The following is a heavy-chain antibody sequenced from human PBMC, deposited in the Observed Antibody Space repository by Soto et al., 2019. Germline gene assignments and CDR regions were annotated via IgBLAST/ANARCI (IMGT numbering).Heavy chain of an antibody. V-gene: IGHV3-23*01. CDR2: ISATGGGT. J-gene: IGHJ5*01. CDR3: AKDRRAGGNSAFYFDF. D-gene: IGHD3-16*01. Sequence: GGSLRLSCSVSGFKISSSAMSWVHQALGKGLECVSLISATGGGTYYADSVKGRFTISRDNSDNTLYLQVHSLRAEDTAVYYCAKDRRAGGNSAFYFDFWGQGAQVTVSS. CDR1: GFKISSSA.